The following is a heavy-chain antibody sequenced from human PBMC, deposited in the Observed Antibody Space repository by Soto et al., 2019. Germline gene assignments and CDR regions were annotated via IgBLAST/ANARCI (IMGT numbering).Heavy chain of an antibody. CDR1: GFSLSTSGVG. CDR2: IYWDDDK. D-gene: IGHD2-15*01. Sequence: SGPTLVNPTQTLTLTCTFSGFSLSTSGVGVGWIRQPPGKALEWPALIYWDDDKRYSPSLKSRLTITKDTSKNQVVLTMTNMDPVDTATYYCAHRSTHVLPYYFDYWGQGTLVTVSS. V-gene: IGHV2-5*02. CDR3: AHRSTHVLPYYFDY. J-gene: IGHJ4*02.